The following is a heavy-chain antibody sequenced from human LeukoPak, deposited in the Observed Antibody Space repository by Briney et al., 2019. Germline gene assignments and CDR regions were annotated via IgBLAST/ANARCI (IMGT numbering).Heavy chain of an antibody. J-gene: IGHJ4*02. Sequence: ALVKVSCKASGGTFSSYTISWVRQAPGQGLEWMGRIIPILGIANYAQKFQGRVTITADKSTSTAYMELSSLRYEDTAVYYCARDLGYSYGYDDYWGQATLVTVSS. V-gene: IGHV1-69*04. D-gene: IGHD5-18*01. CDR3: ARDLGYSYGYDDY. CDR2: IIPILGIA. CDR1: GGTFSSYT.